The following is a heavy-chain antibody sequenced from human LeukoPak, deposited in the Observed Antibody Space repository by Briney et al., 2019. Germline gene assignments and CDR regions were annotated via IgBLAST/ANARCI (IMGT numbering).Heavy chain of an antibody. CDR1: VFTFSNTW. Sequence: GGSLRLSCAASVFTFSNTWINWVRQAPWKGLEWVGRIRSEIDGGATDYAAPVQGRFTISRDDSQATLYLQMNSLKTEDTAVYYCTTGGSVIVAGTRAFDIWGQGTMVTVSS. D-gene: IGHD5-12*01. CDR2: IRSEIDGGAT. V-gene: IGHV3-15*07. CDR3: TTGGSVIVAGTRAFDI. J-gene: IGHJ3*02.